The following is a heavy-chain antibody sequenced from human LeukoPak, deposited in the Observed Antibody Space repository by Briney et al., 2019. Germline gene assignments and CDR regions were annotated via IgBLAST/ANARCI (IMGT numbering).Heavy chain of an antibody. Sequence: SGTLSLTCAVSGGSISSYYWSWIRQPPGKGLEWIGYIYYSGSTNYNPSLKSRVTISVDTSKNQFSLKLSSVTAADTAVYYCARKDPYIVATIGAFDIWGQGTMVTVSS. CDR1: GGSISSYY. V-gene: IGHV4-59*01. CDR3: ARKDPYIVATIGAFDI. CDR2: IYYSGST. D-gene: IGHD5-12*01. J-gene: IGHJ3*02.